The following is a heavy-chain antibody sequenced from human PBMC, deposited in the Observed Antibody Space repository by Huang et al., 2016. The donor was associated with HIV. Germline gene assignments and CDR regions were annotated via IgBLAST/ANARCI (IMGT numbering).Heavy chain of an antibody. CDR2: INNRGTT. Sequence: QVQLHQWGAGLLKPSETLSLTCAVYGGSFSSYYGNWIRQSPGKGLEWIGQINNRGTTTYHPSLKSRVTMSVDTSKNQFSLKLNAVTAADTAVYYCAREIMISFGGPFDPWGQGTLVTVSS. J-gene: IGHJ5*02. CDR1: GGSFSSYY. V-gene: IGHV4-34*01. D-gene: IGHD3-16*01. CDR3: AREIMISFGGPFDP.